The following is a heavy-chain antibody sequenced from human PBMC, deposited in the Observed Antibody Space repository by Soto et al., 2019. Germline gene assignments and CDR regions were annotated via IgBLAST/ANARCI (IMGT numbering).Heavy chain of an antibody. CDR1: GFIFSNYW. V-gene: IGHV3-7*01. CDR3: ARDRSLAS. J-gene: IGHJ5*02. CDR2: IKQDGSEK. Sequence: PGGSLILSCAASGFIFSNYWMSWVRQAPGKGLEWVANIKQDGSEKYYVDSVKGRFTISRDNAKNSLYLQMNSLRAEDTAVYYCARDRSLASWGQGTLVTVSS.